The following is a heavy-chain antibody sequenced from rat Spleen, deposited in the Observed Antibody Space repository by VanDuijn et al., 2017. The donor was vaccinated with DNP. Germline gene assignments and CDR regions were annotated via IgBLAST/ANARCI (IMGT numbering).Heavy chain of an antibody. Sequence: EVQLVESGGGLVQPGRSLKVSCVASGFTFNNYWMTWIRQVPGKGLEWVASITSSGGNTYYPDSVKGRFTISRDNAKNTLYRQMNSLRSEDTATYYCARVNNLLGWHFDFWGPGTMVTVSS. D-gene: IGHD1-10*01. CDR1: GFTFNNYW. J-gene: IGHJ1*01. CDR3: ARVNNLLGWHFDF. CDR2: ITSSGGNT. V-gene: IGHV5-31*01.